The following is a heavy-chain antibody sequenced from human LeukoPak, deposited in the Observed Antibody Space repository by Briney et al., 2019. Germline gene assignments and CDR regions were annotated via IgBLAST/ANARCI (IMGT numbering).Heavy chain of an antibody. Sequence: SETLSLTCTVSGGSLSSYHWIWVRQPAGKGLEFIGRIDPSGNADYSPSLKSRVTMSVDTSKNQFSLSLSSVTAADTAVYYCAKVGRTGTTTRYFDYWGQGTLVTVSS. CDR3: AKVGRTGTTTRYFDY. V-gene: IGHV4-4*07. J-gene: IGHJ4*02. D-gene: IGHD1-7*01. CDR2: IDPSGNA. CDR1: GGSLSSYH.